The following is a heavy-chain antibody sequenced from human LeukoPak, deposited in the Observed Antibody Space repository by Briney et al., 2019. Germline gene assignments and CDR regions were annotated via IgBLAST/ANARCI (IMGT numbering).Heavy chain of an antibody. V-gene: IGHV3-48*03. D-gene: IGHD3-9*01. CDR1: GFTFSSYE. Sequence: PGGSLRLSCAASGFTFSSYEMNWVRQAPGKGLEWVSYISSSGSTIYYADSVKGRFTISRDNAKNSLYLQMNSLRAEDTAVYYCARDLFFVGERYFDWSGNYYGMDVWGKGTTVTVSP. CDR2: ISSSGSTI. CDR3: ARDLFFVGERYFDWSGNYYGMDV. J-gene: IGHJ6*04.